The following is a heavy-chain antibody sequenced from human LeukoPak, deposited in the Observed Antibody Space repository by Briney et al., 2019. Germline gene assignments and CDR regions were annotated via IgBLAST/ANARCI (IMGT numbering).Heavy chain of an antibody. D-gene: IGHD6-13*01. CDR3: AREYSSSWIDY. CDR2: ISSSSYI. J-gene: IGHJ4*02. Sequence: GGSLRLSCAASGFTFSSYSMNWVRQAPGKGLEWVSSISSSSYIYYADSVKGRFTISRDNAKNSLYLQMNSLRAEDTAVYYCAREYSSSWIDYWGQGTLVTVSS. CDR1: GFTFSSYS. V-gene: IGHV3-21*01.